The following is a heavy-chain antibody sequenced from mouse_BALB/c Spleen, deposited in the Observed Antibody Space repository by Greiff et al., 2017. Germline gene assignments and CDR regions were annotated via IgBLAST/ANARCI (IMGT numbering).Heavy chain of an antibody. D-gene: IGHD1-1*01. J-gene: IGHJ4*01. Sequence: VQLQQTGPELVKPGASVKISCKASGYSFTDYIMLWVKQSHGKSLEWIGNINPYYGSTSYNLKFKGKATLTVDKSSSTAYMQLNSLTSEDSAVYYCARSTVVEGMDYWGQGTSVTVSS. CDR2: INPYYGST. V-gene: IGHV1-39*01. CDR1: GYSFTDYI. CDR3: ARSTVVEGMDY.